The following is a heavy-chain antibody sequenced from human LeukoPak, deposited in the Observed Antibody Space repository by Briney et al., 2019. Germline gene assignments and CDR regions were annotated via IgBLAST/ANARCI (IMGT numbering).Heavy chain of an antibody. J-gene: IGHJ4*02. D-gene: IGHD5-18*01. V-gene: IGHV2-70*11. CDR2: IDCDEDK. CDR3: ARHGYSYGPTPYYFDY. Sequence: SGPTLVNPTQTLTLTCTFSGVSLSTSVMCVSWIRQPPGKALEWLARIDCDEDKYYSTSLKTRLTISKDTSKNQVVLTMTNMDPVDTATYYCARHGYSYGPTPYYFDYWGQGTLVTVSS. CDR1: GVSLSTSVMC.